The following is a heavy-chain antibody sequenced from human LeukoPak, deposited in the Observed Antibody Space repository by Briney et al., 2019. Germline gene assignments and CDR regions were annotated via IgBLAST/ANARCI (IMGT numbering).Heavy chain of an antibody. CDR3: ARLYSSSWYSRPDY. J-gene: IGHJ4*02. D-gene: IGHD6-13*01. CDR2: IKQDGSEK. CDR1: GFTFSSYA. V-gene: IGHV3-7*01. Sequence: GGSLRLSCAASGFTFSSYAMHWVRQAPGKGLEWVANIKQDGSEKYYVDSVKGRFTISRDNAKNSLYLQMNSLRAEDTAVYYCARLYSSSWYSRPDYWGQGTLVTVSS.